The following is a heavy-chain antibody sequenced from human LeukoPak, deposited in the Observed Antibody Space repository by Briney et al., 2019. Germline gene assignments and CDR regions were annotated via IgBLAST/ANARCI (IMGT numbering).Heavy chain of an antibody. Sequence: GGSPRLSCAASGFTFSSYWMHWVRQAPGKGLVWVSRINSDGSSTNYADSVKGRFTISRDNAKNTLYLQMNSLRVEDTAVYYCASSPEDGPDYWGQGTLVTVSS. CDR2: INSDGSST. V-gene: IGHV3-74*01. CDR1: GFTFSSYW. D-gene: IGHD5-24*01. J-gene: IGHJ4*02. CDR3: ASSPEDGPDY.